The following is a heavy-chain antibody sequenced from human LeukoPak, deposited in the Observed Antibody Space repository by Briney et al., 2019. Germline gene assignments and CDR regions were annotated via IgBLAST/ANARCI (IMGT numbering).Heavy chain of an antibody. CDR1: GFTFSSYG. CDR2: IWYDGSNK. J-gene: IGHJ4*02. CDR3: ARGLTQIPRLATGLGH. D-gene: IGHD2-21*02. V-gene: IGHV3-33*01. Sequence: GGSLRLSCAASGFTFSSYGMHWVRQAPGKGLEWVAVIWYDGSNKYYADSVKGRFTISRDNSKNTLYLEMNSLRAEDTAVYYCARGLTQIPRLATGLGHWGQGTLVTVSS.